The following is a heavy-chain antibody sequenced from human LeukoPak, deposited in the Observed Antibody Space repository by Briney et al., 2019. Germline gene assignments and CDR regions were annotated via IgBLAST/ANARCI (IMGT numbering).Heavy chain of an antibody. CDR3: ARDPSSWNGFIDS. CDR1: GFTFRSYW. J-gene: IGHJ4*02. D-gene: IGHD6-13*01. V-gene: IGHV3-74*01. CDR2: IETDGSST. Sequence: GGSLRLSCEASGFTFRSYWMHWVRQAPGKGLMWVSRIETDGSSTNYADSVKGRFTISRDNARNTVYLQMNSLRADDTAVYYCARDPSSWNGFIDSWGQGTLVTVSS.